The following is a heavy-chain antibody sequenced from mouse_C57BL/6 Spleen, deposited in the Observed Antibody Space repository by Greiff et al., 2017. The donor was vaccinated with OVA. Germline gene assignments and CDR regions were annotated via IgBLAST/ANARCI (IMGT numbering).Heavy chain of an antibody. CDR1: GFTFSNYW. D-gene: IGHD1-1*01. Sequence: DVMLVESGAGLVQPGGSMKLSCVASGFTFSNYWMNWVRQSPEKGLEWVAQIRLKSDNYATHYAESVKGRFTISRDDSKSSVYLQMNNLRAEDTGIYYCTGPLYYYGSSPFAYWGQGTLVTVSA. J-gene: IGHJ3*01. V-gene: IGHV6-3*01. CDR2: IRLKSDNYAT. CDR3: TGPLYYYGSSPFAY.